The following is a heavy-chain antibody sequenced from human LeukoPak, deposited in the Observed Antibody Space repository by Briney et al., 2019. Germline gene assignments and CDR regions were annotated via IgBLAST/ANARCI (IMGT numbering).Heavy chain of an antibody. Sequence: GGSLRLSCAASGFTFSSYAMHWVRQAPGKGLEWVAVISYDGSNKYYADSVKGRFTISRDSSKNTLYLQMNSLRPEDTAVYYCARARPSMWIDYWGQGTLVTVSS. J-gene: IGHJ4*02. V-gene: IGHV3-30*04. D-gene: IGHD5-12*01. CDR1: GFTFSSYA. CDR2: ISYDGSNK. CDR3: ARARPSMWIDY.